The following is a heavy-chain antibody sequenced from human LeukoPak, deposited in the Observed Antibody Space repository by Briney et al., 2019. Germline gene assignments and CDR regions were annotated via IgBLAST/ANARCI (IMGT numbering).Heavy chain of an antibody. CDR2: VSPSHTTR. CDR3: ARDYILPLETDNGDGFAI. J-gene: IGHJ3*02. Sequence: PGASVKVPCKASGYTFRQYSISWVRQAPGKGLEWMGWVSPSHTTRVYAQEFQGRVTMTADTNTNTVSMELRSLRSDDTAVYFCARDYILPLETDNGDGFAIWGQGTVVTVSS. V-gene: IGHV1-18*01. CDR1: GYTFRQYS. D-gene: IGHD3-3*02.